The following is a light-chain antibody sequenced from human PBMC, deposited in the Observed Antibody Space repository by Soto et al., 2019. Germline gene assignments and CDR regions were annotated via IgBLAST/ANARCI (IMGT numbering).Light chain of an antibody. CDR3: QQYNNWPPLT. V-gene: IGKV3-15*01. CDR1: QSVSSN. J-gene: IGKJ4*01. CDR2: GVS. Sequence: EIVMTQSPATLSVSPGERATLSCRASQSVSSNLAWYQQKPGQAPRRLIYGVSTRATGIPARFSGGGSGTEFTLTISSLQSEDFAVYYCQQYNNWPPLTFGGGTKVEIK.